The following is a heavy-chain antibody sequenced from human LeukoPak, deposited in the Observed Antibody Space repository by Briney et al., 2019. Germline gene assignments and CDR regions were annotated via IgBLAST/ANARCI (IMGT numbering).Heavy chain of an antibody. J-gene: IGHJ4*02. Sequence: ASVKVSCKASGFTFISSAVQWVRQARGQRLDWIGWIVVGSGNTNYAQKFQERVTITRDMSTSTAYMELSSLRSEDTAVYYCAADLGDRSSGYPLDYWGQGTLVTVSS. V-gene: IGHV1-58*01. D-gene: IGHD3-22*01. CDR3: AADLGDRSSGYPLDY. CDR2: IVVGSGNT. CDR1: GFTFISSA.